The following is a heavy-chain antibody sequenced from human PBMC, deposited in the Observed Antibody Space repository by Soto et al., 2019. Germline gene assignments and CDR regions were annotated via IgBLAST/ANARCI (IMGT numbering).Heavy chain of an antibody. Sequence: QITLKESGPTLVKPTQTLTLTCTFSGFSLSTSGVGVGWIRQPPGKALEWLALIYWDDDKRYSPSLRSRLTISKDTSKNQVVLTMTNMDPVDTATYHCIQSRCGGDCLQSYASNCYYGMDVWGQGTTVTVSS. V-gene: IGHV2-5*02. CDR3: IQSRCGGDCLQSYASNCYYGMDV. CDR2: IYWDDDK. CDR1: GFSLSTSGVG. J-gene: IGHJ6*02. D-gene: IGHD2-21*02.